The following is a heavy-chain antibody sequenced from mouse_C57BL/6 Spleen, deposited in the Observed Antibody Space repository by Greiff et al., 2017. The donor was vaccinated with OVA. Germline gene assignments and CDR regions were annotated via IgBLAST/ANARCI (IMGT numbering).Heavy chain of an antibody. J-gene: IGHJ3*01. Sequence: DVMLVESGGGLVQPGGSLSLSCAASGFTFTDYYMSWVRQPPGKALEWLGFIRNKANGYTTEYSAPVKGRFTISRDNSQSILYLQMNALRAEDSATYYCARSSYDYSFAYWGQGTLVTVSA. D-gene: IGHD2-4*01. V-gene: IGHV7-3*01. CDR1: GFTFTDYY. CDR3: ARSSYDYSFAY. CDR2: IRNKANGYTT.